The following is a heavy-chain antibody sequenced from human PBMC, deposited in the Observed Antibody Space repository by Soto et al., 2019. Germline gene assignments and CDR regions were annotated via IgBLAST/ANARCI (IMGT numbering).Heavy chain of an antibody. Sequence: PGGSLRLSCAASGFTFSSYGMHWVRQAPGKGLEWVAVISYDGSNKYYADSVKGRFTISRDNSKNTLYLQMNSLRAEDTAVYYCVAAPYTRPGYWGQGTLVTVSS. CDR3: VAAPYTRPGY. J-gene: IGHJ4*02. CDR1: GFTFSSYG. D-gene: IGHD3-16*01. V-gene: IGHV3-30*03. CDR2: ISYDGSNK.